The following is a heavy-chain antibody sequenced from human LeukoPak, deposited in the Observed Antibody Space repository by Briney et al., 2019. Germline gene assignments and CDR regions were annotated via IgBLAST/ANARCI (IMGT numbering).Heavy chain of an antibody. Sequence: ASVKVSCKASGYTFTDYYINWVRQAPGQGLEWMGWMSPESGDTGYAHRFQGRVSITRNTSITTAYMELRSLRFEDTAIYYCARARLRNGYNWFDPWGQGTLVSVSS. CDR1: GYTFTDYY. V-gene: IGHV1-8*03. J-gene: IGHJ5*02. D-gene: IGHD3-3*01. CDR3: ARARLRNGYNWFDP. CDR2: MSPESGDT.